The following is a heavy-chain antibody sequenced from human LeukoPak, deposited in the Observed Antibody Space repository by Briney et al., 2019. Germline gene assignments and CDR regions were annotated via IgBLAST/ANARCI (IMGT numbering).Heavy chain of an antibody. CDR2: ISAYNGNT. CDR3: ARDSSGWPEYYFDY. J-gene: IGHJ4*02. V-gene: IGHV1-18*01. CDR1: GYTFTSYG. D-gene: IGHD6-19*01. Sequence: GASVKVSCKASGYTFTSYGISWVRQAPGQGLEWMGWISAYNGNTNYAQKPQGRVTMTTDTSTSTAYMELRSLRSDDTAVYYCARDSSGWPEYYFDYWGQGTLVTVSS.